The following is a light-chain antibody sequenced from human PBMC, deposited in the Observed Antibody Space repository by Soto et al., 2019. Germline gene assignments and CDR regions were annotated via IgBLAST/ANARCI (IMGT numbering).Light chain of an antibody. CDR3: SSYTTSSTVV. J-gene: IGLJ3*02. CDR1: SSDVGAYNY. Sequence: HSALTQPASVSGSPGQSITISCTGTSSDVGAYNYVSWYQHHPGKVPKLMIYDVSNRPSGVSNRFSGSKSGNTASLTISGLQAEDEADYYCSSYTTSSTVVFGGGTKLTVL. CDR2: DVS. V-gene: IGLV2-14*03.